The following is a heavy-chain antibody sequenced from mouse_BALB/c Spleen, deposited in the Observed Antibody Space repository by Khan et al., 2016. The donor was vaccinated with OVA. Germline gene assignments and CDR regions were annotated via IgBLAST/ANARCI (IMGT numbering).Heavy chain of an antibody. Sequence: QIQLVQSGPDLKKPGETVKISCKASGYTFTNYGMNWVKQVPGKGLKWMGWTNTYTGEPTYADDFKGRFAFSLETSASTAYLQINNLINEDTATYFCARVGYNGTMDYWGQGTSVTVSS. V-gene: IGHV9-3-1*01. D-gene: IGHD2-14*01. CDR2: TNTYTGEP. CDR3: ARVGYNGTMDY. CDR1: GYTFTNYG. J-gene: IGHJ4*01.